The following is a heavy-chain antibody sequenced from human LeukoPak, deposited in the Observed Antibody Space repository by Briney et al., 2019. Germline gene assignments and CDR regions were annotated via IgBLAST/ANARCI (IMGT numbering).Heavy chain of an antibody. J-gene: IGHJ4*02. D-gene: IGHD5-12*01. V-gene: IGHV1-69*13. CDR1: GGTFSRYA. Sequence: SGKLSCKAAGGTFSRYAISWMRQAPGQGLEWMGGISLSFGTANYAQKFQGRVTITEDESTSLAYMGLSSLGSEDTAVYSCARDVATSFDSWGGGSLVTVSS. CDR3: ARDVATSFDS. CDR2: ISLSFGTA.